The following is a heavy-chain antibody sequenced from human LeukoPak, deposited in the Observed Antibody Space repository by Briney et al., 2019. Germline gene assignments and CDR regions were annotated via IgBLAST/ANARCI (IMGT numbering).Heavy chain of an antibody. Sequence: QSGGSLRLSCTVSGFTFGDYAISWFRQAPGKGLEWVGFIRSNGYGGTTEYAASVKGRFTISRDESKSIAYLQMSSLKIGDTGMYYCTRGGAADLEIGDYWGQGTLVTVSS. V-gene: IGHV3-49*03. CDR1: GFTFGDYA. J-gene: IGHJ4*02. CDR2: IRSNGYGGTT. CDR3: TRGGAADLEIGDY. D-gene: IGHD6-25*01.